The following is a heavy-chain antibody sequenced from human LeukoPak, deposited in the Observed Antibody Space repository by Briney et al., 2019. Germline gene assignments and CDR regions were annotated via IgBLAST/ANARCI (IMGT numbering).Heavy chain of an antibody. CDR2: IYYSGST. Sequence: SETLSRTCTVSGGSISSYYWSWIRQPPGKGLEYIGYIYYSGSTNYNPSLKSRVTISVDTSKNQFSLKLSSVTAADTAVYYCARHVSGEYFQHWGQGTLVTVSS. V-gene: IGHV4-59*08. CDR1: GGSISSYY. CDR3: ARHVSGEYFQH. J-gene: IGHJ1*01. D-gene: IGHD3-10*01.